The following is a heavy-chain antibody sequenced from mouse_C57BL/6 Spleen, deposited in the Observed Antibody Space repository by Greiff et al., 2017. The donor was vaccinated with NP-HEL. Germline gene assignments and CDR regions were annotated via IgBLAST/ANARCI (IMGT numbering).Heavy chain of an antibody. V-gene: IGHV1-81*01. J-gene: IGHJ4*01. Sequence: QVQLQQSGAELARPGASVKLSCTASGYTFTSYGISWVKQRTGQGLEWIGEISPRSGNTYYNEKFKGKATLTADKSSSTAYMELRSLTSEDSAVYFCARESITTVVGDYYAMDYWGQGTSVTVSS. CDR3: ARESITTVVGDYYAMDY. CDR1: GYTFTSYG. D-gene: IGHD1-1*01. CDR2: ISPRSGNT.